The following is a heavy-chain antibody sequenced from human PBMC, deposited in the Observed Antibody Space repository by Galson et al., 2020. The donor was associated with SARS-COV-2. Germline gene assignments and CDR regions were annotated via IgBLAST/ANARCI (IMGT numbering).Heavy chain of an antibody. Sequence: TGGSLRLSCEASGFTVSSNYMSWVRQAPGKGLGWVSVIYSGGSTYYADSGKGRFTISRHNSKNTLYLQMNSLRAEATAVYYCARDIYDFWSGPRGVWGQGTTVTVSS. CDR3: ARDIYDFWSGPRGV. D-gene: IGHD3-3*01. CDR2: IYSGGST. CDR1: GFTVSSNY. J-gene: IGHJ6*02. V-gene: IGHV3-53*04.